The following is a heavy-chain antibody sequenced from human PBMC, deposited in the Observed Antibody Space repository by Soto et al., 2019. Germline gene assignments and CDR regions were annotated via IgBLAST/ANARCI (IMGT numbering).Heavy chain of an antibody. Sequence: QVQLVQSGAEEKKPGASVKVSCKASGYTFTSYAMHWVRQAPGQRLEWMGWINAGTGNTKYSQKFQGRVTITRDTSASTAYMELSSLSSEETAVYYCAYGPFDPWGQGTLVTVSS. J-gene: IGHJ5*02. CDR2: INAGTGNT. V-gene: IGHV1-3*05. D-gene: IGHD4-17*01. CDR1: GYTFTSYA. CDR3: AYGPFDP.